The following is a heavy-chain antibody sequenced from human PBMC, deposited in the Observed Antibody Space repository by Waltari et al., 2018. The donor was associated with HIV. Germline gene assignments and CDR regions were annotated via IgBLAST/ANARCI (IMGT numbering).Heavy chain of an antibody. CDR3: ARLGGESGDHKNYYYYGMDV. D-gene: IGHD2-21*02. J-gene: IGHJ6*02. CDR1: GGPSSIA. V-gene: IGHV1-69*01. Sequence: VQLVQSGAEVKKPGSSVKVSCKDSGGPSSIAISWVGQAPGQGLEWMGLIIPMYGTPTYAQKFQCRVTITADENTRTAYMELRGLRSEDTAVYYCARLGGESGDHKNYYYYGMDVWGQGATVTVS. CDR2: IIPMYGTP.